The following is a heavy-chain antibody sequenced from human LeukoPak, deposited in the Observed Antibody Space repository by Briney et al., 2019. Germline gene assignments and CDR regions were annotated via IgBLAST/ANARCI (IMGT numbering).Heavy chain of an antibody. Sequence: PSQTLSLTCTVSGGSISSGSYYWSWIRQPPGKGLEWIGYIYYSGSTNYNPSLKSRVTISVDTSKNQFSLKPSSVTAADTAVYYCARAGYSYGYGYWGQGTLVTVSS. J-gene: IGHJ4*02. CDR3: ARAGYSYGYGY. CDR2: IYYSGST. CDR1: GGSISSGSYY. V-gene: IGHV4-61*01. D-gene: IGHD5-18*01.